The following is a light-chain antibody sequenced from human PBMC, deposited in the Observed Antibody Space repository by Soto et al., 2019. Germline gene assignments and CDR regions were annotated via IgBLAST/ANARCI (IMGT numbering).Light chain of an antibody. Sequence: IQLTQSPSSLSASVGDRVTITCRASQGISSYLAWYQQKPGKAPNLLIYAASTLQSGVPSRFSGSGSGTDLTLTISSLQPEDFATYYCPQLNSYPLVTFGPGTKVDIK. CDR3: PQLNSYPLVT. J-gene: IGKJ3*01. CDR2: AAS. V-gene: IGKV1-9*01. CDR1: QGISSY.